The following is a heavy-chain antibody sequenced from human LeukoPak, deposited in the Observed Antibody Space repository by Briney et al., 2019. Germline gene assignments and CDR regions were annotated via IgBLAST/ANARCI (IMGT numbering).Heavy chain of an antibody. V-gene: IGHV4-59*01. J-gene: IGHJ6*02. CDR2: IYYSGST. CDR1: GSSISSYY. D-gene: IGHD5-24*01. CDR3: ASRLVDTYYYYGLDV. Sequence: SETLSLTCTVSGSSISSYYWSWIRQSPGKGLEWIGYIYYSGSTDYNPSLKSRVTISVDTSKNQFSLNLTSVTAADTAVYYCASRLVDTYYYYGLDVWGQGTTVTVSS.